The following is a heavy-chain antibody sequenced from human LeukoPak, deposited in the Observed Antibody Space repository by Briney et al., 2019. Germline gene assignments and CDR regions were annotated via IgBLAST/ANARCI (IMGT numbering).Heavy chain of an antibody. CDR1: GYNFNSQW. J-gene: IGHJ4*02. CDR3: ATLGDGSIDY. V-gene: IGHV5-51*01. CDR2: IYPGDSAT. Sequence: GESLKISCKGSGYNFNSQWIGWVRQMPGRGLEWMGIIYPGDSATSYNPSFEGQLTISADRSTTTAYLQWSRLKASDSAIFYCATLGDGSIDYWGQGTLVTVSS. D-gene: IGHD3-10*01.